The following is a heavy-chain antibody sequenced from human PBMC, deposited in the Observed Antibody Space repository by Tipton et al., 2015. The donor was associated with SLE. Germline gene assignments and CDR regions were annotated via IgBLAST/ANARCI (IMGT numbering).Heavy chain of an antibody. J-gene: IGHJ3*02. V-gene: IGHV3-23*01. Sequence: SLRLSCAASGFTFDDYGMSWVRQAPGKGLEWVSAISGSGGSTYYADSVKGRFTISRDNSKNTLYLQMNSLRAEDTAVYYCAKDIGNSRGDAFDIWGQGTMVTVSS. CDR3: AKDIGNSRGDAFDI. D-gene: IGHD6-13*01. CDR2: ISGSGGST. CDR1: GFTFDDYG.